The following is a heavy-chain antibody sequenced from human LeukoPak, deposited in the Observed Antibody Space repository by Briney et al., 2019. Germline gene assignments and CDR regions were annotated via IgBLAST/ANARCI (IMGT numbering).Heavy chain of an antibody. V-gene: IGHV4-59*01. CDR3: ARVRGVGDSSGYYYPLYNMDV. CDR1: GGSISSYY. D-gene: IGHD3-22*01. J-gene: IGHJ6*03. CDR2: IYYSGST. Sequence: SETLSLTCTVSGGSISSYYWSWIRQPPGKGLEGIGYIYYSGSTNYNPSLKSRLTISVETSKNQFSLKLSSVTAADTAVYYCARVRGVGDSSGYYYPLYNMDVWGKGTTVTVSS.